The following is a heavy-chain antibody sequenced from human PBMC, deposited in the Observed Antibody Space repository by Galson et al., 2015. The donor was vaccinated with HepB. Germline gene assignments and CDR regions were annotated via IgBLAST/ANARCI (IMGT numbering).Heavy chain of an antibody. V-gene: IGHV1-3*01. Sequence: SVKVSCKASGYTFISHAMHWVRQAPGQRLEWMGWINAANGNRKYSRNFQGRVSITSDTSASTAYMELTSLRSEDTAVYYCARDSNDGDWFDPWGQGTLVTVSS. J-gene: IGHJ5*02. CDR1: GYTFISHA. CDR2: INAANGNR. CDR3: ARDSNDGDWFDP. D-gene: IGHD4-17*01.